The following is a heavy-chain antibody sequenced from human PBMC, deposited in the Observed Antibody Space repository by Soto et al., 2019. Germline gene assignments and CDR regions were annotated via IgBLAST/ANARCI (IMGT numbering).Heavy chain of an antibody. Sequence: SETLSLTCTVSGDSISGYYWNWIRQPAGKGLEWIGRIYASGSTISNPSLRSRVALSVDTSKNQFSLNLNSVTAADTAMYYCARSGYSSGWYSAFDSWSQGTLVTVSS. CDR2: IYASGST. J-gene: IGHJ4*02. V-gene: IGHV4-4*07. D-gene: IGHD6-13*01. CDR3: ARSGYSSGWYSAFDS. CDR1: GDSISGYY.